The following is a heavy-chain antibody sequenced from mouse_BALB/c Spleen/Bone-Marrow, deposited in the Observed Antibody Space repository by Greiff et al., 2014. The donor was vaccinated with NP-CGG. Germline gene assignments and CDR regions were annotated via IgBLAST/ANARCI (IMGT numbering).Heavy chain of an antibody. CDR1: GYTFTGYW. D-gene: IGHD1-1*01. CDR2: IYPGDGDT. Sequence: VQLQQSGAELARPGASVKLSCKASGYTFTGYWMQWVKQRPGQGLEWIGIIYPGDGDTRYTQKFKGKATLTADKSSSTAYMQLRNLASEDSAVYYCARVFYDSTSAYGGQGTTLTVSA. V-gene: IGHV1-87*01. CDR3: ARVFYDSTSAY. J-gene: IGHJ2*01.